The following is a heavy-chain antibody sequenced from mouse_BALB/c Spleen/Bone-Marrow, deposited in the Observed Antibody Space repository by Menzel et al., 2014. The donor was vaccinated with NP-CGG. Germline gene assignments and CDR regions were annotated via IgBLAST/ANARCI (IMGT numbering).Heavy chain of an antibody. D-gene: IGHD2-4*01. J-gene: IGHJ3*01. CDR2: ISGDGRHT. V-gene: IGHV5-9-2*01. CDR3: ARHAYYDQTEVSFVC. Sequence: EVQRVESGGGLVKSGGSLKLSCAASGFSFSNYGMSWLRQTPEKRLEWVATISGDGRHTFYSDSVKGRFTISRDNAKNNLYLQLSSLRSEDTALYYCARHAYYDQTEVSFVCWGQGTLVTVSA. CDR1: GFSFSNYG.